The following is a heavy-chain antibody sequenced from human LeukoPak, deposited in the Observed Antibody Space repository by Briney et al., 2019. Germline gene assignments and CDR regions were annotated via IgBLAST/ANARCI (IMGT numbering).Heavy chain of an antibody. CDR3: SEGYFEPFDH. J-gene: IGHJ4*02. CDR1: GDSVSSFH. D-gene: IGHD2/OR15-2a*01. CDR2: LSYTGKT. Sequence: SETLSLTCVVSGDSVSSFHWNGLRQVPGKGLEWIACLSYTGKTDYNPSLASRVTISLDTSKNQGFSLKLKSVTAADTAVYYCSEGYFEPFDHWGQGILVTVSS. V-gene: IGHV4-59*02.